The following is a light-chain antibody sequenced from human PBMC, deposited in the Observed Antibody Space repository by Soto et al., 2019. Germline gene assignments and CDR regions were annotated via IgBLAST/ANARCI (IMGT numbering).Light chain of an antibody. Sequence: EIVMTQSPATLSVSPGERATLSCRASQSVSSNLAWYQQKPGQGPRLLIYGASTRATGIPARFSGSGSGTEFTLTISSLQSEDFAVYYCQQYNNWPGTFGQGTKVVIK. CDR1: QSVSSN. CDR2: GAS. J-gene: IGKJ1*01. CDR3: QQYNNWPGT. V-gene: IGKV3-15*01.